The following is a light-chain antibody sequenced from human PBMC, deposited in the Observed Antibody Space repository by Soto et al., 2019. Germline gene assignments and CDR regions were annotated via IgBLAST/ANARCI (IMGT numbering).Light chain of an antibody. CDR2: GAS. CDR1: QSVSSN. Sequence: EIVMTQSPATLSVSPGERATLSCRASQSVSSNLAWYQQKPGQAPRLLIYGASTSATGIPARFSGSGSETEFTLTTSSLASEDFAVYYCQQYNNWPQTFGQGTKVEIK. CDR3: QQYNNWPQT. J-gene: IGKJ1*01. V-gene: IGKV3-15*01.